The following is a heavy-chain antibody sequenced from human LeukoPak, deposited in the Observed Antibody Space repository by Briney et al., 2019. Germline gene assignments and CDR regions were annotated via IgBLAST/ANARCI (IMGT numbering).Heavy chain of an antibody. CDR1: GDSISSSNW. J-gene: IGHJ5*02. CDR2: IFYSGNT. Sequence: SGTLSLTCAVPGDSISSSNWWSWVRQPPGKGLEWIGEIFYSGNTNYNPSLKSRVTMSVDTSKNQFSLKLSSVTAADTAVYYCARAGYSSGWAWGQGTLVTVSS. CDR3: ARAGYSSGWA. V-gene: IGHV4-4*02. D-gene: IGHD6-19*01.